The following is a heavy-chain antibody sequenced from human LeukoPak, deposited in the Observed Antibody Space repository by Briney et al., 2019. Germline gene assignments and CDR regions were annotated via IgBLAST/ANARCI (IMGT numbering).Heavy chain of an antibody. V-gene: IGHV3-23*01. Sequence: GGSLRLSCAASGFTFSSYAMSWVRQAPGKGLDWVSGISGSGATTYYADSVKGRFTISRDNSKNTLYLQMNSLRAEDTAVHYCAKEGRYCSSISCYDYWGQGTLVTVSS. CDR1: GFTFSSYA. CDR2: ISGSGATT. D-gene: IGHD2-2*01. CDR3: AKEGRYCSSISCYDY. J-gene: IGHJ4*02.